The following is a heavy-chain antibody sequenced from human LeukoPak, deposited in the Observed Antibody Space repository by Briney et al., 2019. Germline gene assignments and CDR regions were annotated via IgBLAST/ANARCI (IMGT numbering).Heavy chain of an antibody. CDR2: ISDSGGSR. V-gene: IGHV3-23*01. Sequence: GGSLRLSCAASGFTFSSFAMSWVRQAPGKGLEWVSAISDSGGSRYYADSVKGRFTISRDNSKNTLYLQLNSLRAEDTAVYYCAKIPQRELRFLEWLSPSDYWGQGILVTVSS. CDR1: GFTFSSFA. CDR3: AKIPQRELRFLEWLSPSDY. J-gene: IGHJ4*02. D-gene: IGHD3-3*01.